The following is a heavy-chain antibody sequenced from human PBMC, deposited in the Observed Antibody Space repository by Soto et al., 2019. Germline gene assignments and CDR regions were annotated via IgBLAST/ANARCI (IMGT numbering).Heavy chain of an antibody. J-gene: IGHJ6*02. CDR3: AKDIGASGPRLYYYGMDV. D-gene: IGHD3-10*01. Sequence: PGGSLRLSCAASGFTFSSYAMSWVRQAPGKGLEWVSAISGSGGSTYYADSVKGRFTISRDNSKNTLYLQMNSLRAEDTAVYYCAKDIGASGPRLYYYGMDVWGQGTTVTVSS. CDR1: GFTFSSYA. V-gene: IGHV3-23*01. CDR2: ISGSGGST.